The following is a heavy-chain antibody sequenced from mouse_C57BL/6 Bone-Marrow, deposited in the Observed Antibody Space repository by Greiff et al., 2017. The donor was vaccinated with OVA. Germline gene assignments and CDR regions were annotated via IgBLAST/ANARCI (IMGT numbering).Heavy chain of an antibody. CDR2: IYPRSGNT. Sequence: QVQLQQSGAELARPGASVKLSCKASGYTFTSYGISWVKQRTGQGLEWIGEIYPRSGNTYYNEKFKGKATLTADKSSSTAYMELRSLTSEDSAVYFCARPHYGSSYYWYCDVWGTGTTVTVSS. CDR1: GYTFTSYG. V-gene: IGHV1-81*01. CDR3: ARPHYGSSYYWYCDV. D-gene: IGHD1-1*01. J-gene: IGHJ1*03.